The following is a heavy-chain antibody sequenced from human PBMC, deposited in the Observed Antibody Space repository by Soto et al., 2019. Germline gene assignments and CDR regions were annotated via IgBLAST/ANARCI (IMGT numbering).Heavy chain of an antibody. V-gene: IGHV3-74*01. D-gene: IGHD2-15*01. J-gene: IGHJ4*02. CDR3: VRTSLVVAAATREDY. CDR2: INSDGSST. Sequence: EVQLVESGGGLVQPGESLRLSCAASGFTFSSYWMHWVRQAPGKGLVWVSRINSDGSSTSYAGSVKGRFTISSDNAKNTQYLQMNSLRAEDTAVYYCVRTSLVVAAATREDYWCQGTLVTVSA. CDR1: GFTFSSYW.